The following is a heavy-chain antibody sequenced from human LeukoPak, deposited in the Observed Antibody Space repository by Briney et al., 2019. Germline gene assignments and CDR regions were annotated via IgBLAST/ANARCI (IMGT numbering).Heavy chain of an antibody. CDR2: IYYSGST. V-gene: IGHV4-39*07. CDR1: GGSISSSSYY. CDR3: ARARDIVVSSNIYYFDY. D-gene: IGHD2-2*01. Sequence: PSETLSLTCTVSGGSISSSSYYWGWIRQPPGKGLEWIGSIYYSGSTYYNPSLKSRVSISVDTSKNQFSLKLSSVTAADTAVYYCARARDIVVSSNIYYFDYWGQGTLVTVSS. J-gene: IGHJ4*02.